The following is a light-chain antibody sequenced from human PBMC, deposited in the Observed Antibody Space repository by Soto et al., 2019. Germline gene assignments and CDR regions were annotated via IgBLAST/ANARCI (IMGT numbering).Light chain of an antibody. Sequence: AIQMTQSPSSLSASVGDRVTITCRASQGIRNDLGWYQQKPGKAPKLLIYAASSLQSGVPSRFSGSGSGTDFTLTNSSLQPEDFATYYYLQDYNYPWTFGQGTKVEIK. J-gene: IGKJ1*01. CDR2: AAS. CDR1: QGIRND. CDR3: LQDYNYPWT. V-gene: IGKV1-6*01.